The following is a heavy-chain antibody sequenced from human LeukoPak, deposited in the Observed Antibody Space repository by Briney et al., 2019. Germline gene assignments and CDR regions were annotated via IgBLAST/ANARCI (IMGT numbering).Heavy chain of an antibody. D-gene: IGHD3-22*01. CDR3: ARASSASPYYYDSSGYYYDNWFDP. V-gene: IGHV4-61*02. CDR1: GGSISSGSYD. J-gene: IGHJ5*02. Sequence: SETLSLTCTVSGGSISSGSYDWSWIRQPAGKGLEWIGRIYTSGSTNYNPSLKSRVTISVDTSKNQFSLKLSSVTAADTAVYYCARASSASPYYYDSSGYYYDNWFDPWGQGTLVTVSS. CDR2: IYTSGST.